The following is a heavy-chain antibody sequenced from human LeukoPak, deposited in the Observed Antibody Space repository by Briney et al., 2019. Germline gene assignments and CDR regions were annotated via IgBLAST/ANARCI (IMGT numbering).Heavy chain of an antibody. J-gene: IGHJ4*02. CDR2: IIPIFGTA. V-gene: IGHV1-69*05. Sequence: GASVKVSCKASGYTFTSYGISWVRQAPGQGLEWMGGIIPIFGTANYAQKFQGRVTITTDESTSTAYMELSSLRSEDTAVYYCARAGMGGSYYSLDYWGQGTLVTVSS. D-gene: IGHD1-26*01. CDR3: ARAGMGGSYYSLDY. CDR1: GYTFTSYG.